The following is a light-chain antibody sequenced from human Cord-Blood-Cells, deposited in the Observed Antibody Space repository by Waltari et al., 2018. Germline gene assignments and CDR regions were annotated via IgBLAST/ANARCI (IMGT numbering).Light chain of an antibody. Sequence: QSALTQPASVSGSPGPSITISCTGTSSDVVGYHYVSWYQQHPGKAPKLMIYDVSKRPSGVSNRFSGSKSGNTASLTISGLQAEDEADYYCSSYTSSSTLVFGGGTKLTVL. V-gene: IGLV2-14*01. J-gene: IGLJ2*01. CDR1: SSDVVGYHY. CDR3: SSYTSSSTLV. CDR2: DVS.